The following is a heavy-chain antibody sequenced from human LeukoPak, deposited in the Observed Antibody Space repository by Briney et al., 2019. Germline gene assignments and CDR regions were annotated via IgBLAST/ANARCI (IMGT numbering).Heavy chain of an antibody. CDR2: VNHSGST. J-gene: IGHJ4*02. CDR3: ARGRRIVVVPAAMSYFDY. CDR1: GGSFSGYY. V-gene: IGHV4-34*01. Sequence: SETLSLTCAVYGGSFSGYYWSWIRQPPGKGLEWIGEVNHSGSTNYNPSLKSRVTISVDTSKNQFSLKLSSVTAADTAVYYCARGRRIVVVPAAMSYFDYWGQGTLVTASS. D-gene: IGHD2-2*01.